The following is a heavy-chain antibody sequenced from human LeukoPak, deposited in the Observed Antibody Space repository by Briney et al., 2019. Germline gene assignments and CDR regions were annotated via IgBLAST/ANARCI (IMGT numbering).Heavy chain of an antibody. D-gene: IGHD2-2*01. Sequence: GGSLRLSCAASGFIFSSHAMNWVRQPPGKGLDWVSSIDKSGDGAFYADSVKGRFTISRDNSKNTLYLQMNSLRREDTAVYYCARRGGTSGWGAFDIWGQGTMVTVSS. CDR3: ARRGGTSGWGAFDI. CDR1: GFIFSSHA. J-gene: IGHJ3*02. CDR2: IDKSGDGA. V-gene: IGHV3-23*01.